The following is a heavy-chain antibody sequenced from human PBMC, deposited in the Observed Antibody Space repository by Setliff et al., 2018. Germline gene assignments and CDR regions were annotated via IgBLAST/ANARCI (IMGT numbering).Heavy chain of an antibody. J-gene: IGHJ3*02. V-gene: IGHV1-69*08. CDR3: ARGAVNWAAFNI. D-gene: IGHD3-16*01. Sequence: SVKVSCKASGYTFAESIVSWVRQAPGQGLEWMGRITPALGTIDYSQKFQGRVTITADESTRTVNMEMSSLKSEDTALYYCARGAVNWAAFNIWGQGTLVTVSS. CDR1: GYTFAESI. CDR2: ITPALGTI.